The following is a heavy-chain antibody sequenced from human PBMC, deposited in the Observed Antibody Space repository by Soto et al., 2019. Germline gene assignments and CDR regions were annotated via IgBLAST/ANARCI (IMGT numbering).Heavy chain of an antibody. CDR1: GYTFTSYY. Sequence: ASVKVSCKASGYTFTSYYMHWVRQAPGQGLEWMGIINPSGGSTSYAQKFQGRVTMTRDTSTSTVYMELSSLRSEDTAVYYCARVAKRTGYYYGMDVWGQGTTVTVSS. J-gene: IGHJ6*02. CDR2: INPSGGST. D-gene: IGHD1-1*01. CDR3: ARVAKRTGYYYGMDV. V-gene: IGHV1-46*01.